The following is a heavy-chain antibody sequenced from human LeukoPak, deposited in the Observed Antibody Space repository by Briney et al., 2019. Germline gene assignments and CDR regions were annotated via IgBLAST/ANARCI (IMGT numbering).Heavy chain of an antibody. J-gene: IGHJ6*02. CDR3: ARDLGGLSSSWYGSWDYYGMDV. V-gene: IGHV3-30-3*01. Sequence: QPGGSLRLSCAASGFTFSYYAMHWIRQAPGKGLEWVALISYDGSNTYYADSVKGRFTISRDNSKNTLYLQMNSLGPEDTAVCYCARDLGGLSSSWYGSWDYYGMDVWGQGTTVTVSS. D-gene: IGHD6-13*01. CDR2: ISYDGSNT. CDR1: GFTFSYYA.